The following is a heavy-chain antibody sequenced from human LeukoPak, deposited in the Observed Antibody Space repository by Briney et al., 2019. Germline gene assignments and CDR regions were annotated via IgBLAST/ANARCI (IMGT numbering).Heavy chain of an antibody. D-gene: IGHD3-22*01. CDR1: GYTFTSYA. V-gene: IGHV1-18*01. CDR2: INTYNGNT. CDR3: ARHSSHSHFDY. J-gene: IGHJ4*02. Sequence: ASVKVSCKASGYTFTSYAFSWVRQAPGQGLEWMGWINTYNGNTAYAQKLQGRVTMTTDTSTSTAYMELRSLRSDDTAVYYCARHSSHSHFDYWGQGTLVTVSS.